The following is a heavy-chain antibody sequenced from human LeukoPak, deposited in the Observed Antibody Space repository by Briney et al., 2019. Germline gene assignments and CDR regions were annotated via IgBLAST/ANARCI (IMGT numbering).Heavy chain of an antibody. Sequence: GGSLRLSCAASGFTFSNAWMSWVRQAPGKGLEWAGRIKSKTDGGTTDYAAPVKGRFTISRDDSKNTLYLQMNSLKTEDTAVYYCTSLEESLRWPTAYYYYYMDVWGNGTTVTVSS. D-gene: IGHD1-26*01. V-gene: IGHV3-15*01. CDR2: IKSKTDGGTT. J-gene: IGHJ6*03. CDR1: GFTFSNAW. CDR3: TSLEESLRWPTAYYYYYMDV.